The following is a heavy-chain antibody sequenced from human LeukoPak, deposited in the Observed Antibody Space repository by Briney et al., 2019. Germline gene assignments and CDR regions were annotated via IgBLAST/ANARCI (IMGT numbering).Heavy chain of an antibody. Sequence: GGSLRLSCAASGFTFSSYWMSWVRQVPGKGLEWVANIKQDGSEKYSVDSVRGRFTIFRDNAKNSVYLQMNSLRAEDTAVYYCARIGAAGFDCWGQGTLVTVSS. D-gene: IGHD6-13*01. CDR1: GFTFSSYW. V-gene: IGHV3-7*01. CDR3: ARIGAAGFDC. J-gene: IGHJ4*02. CDR2: IKQDGSEK.